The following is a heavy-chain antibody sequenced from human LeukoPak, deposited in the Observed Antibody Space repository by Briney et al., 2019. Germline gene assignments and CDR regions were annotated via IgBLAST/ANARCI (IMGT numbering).Heavy chain of an antibody. J-gene: IGHJ4*02. V-gene: IGHV3-30*18. CDR1: GFTFSSYG. CDR3: ANSTDIVVVPAAMPDY. Sequence: GGSLRLSCAASGFTFSSYGMHWVRQAPGKGLEWVAVISYDGSNKYYADSVKGRFTISRDNTKNSLYLHMNSLRAEDTALYYCANSTDIVVVPAAMPDYWGQGTLVTVSS. D-gene: IGHD2-2*01. CDR2: ISYDGSNK.